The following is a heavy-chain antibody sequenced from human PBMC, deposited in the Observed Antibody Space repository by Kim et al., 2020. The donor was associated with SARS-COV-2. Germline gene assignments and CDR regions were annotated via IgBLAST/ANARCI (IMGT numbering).Heavy chain of an antibody. CDR1: GGSISSYY. D-gene: IGHD3-22*01. V-gene: IGHV4-59*08. Sequence: SETLSLTCTVSGGSISSYYWSWIRQPPGKGLEWIGYIYYSGSTNYNPSLKSRVTISVDTSKNQFSLKLSSVTAADTAVYYCARLTSYYYDSSEDYWGQGTLVTVSS. J-gene: IGHJ4*02. CDR2: IYYSGST. CDR3: ARLTSYYYDSSEDY.